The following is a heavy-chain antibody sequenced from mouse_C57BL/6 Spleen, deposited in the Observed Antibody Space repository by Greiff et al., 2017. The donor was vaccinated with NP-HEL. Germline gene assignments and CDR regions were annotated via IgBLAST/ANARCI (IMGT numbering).Heavy chain of an antibody. V-gene: IGHV5-4*01. CDR3: ARDRDSYYYGSSSHYYAMDY. J-gene: IGHJ4*01. Sequence: EVKLMESGGGLVKPGGSLKLSCAASGFTFSSYAMSWVRQTPEKRLEWVATISDGGSYTYYPDNVKGRFTISRDNAKNNLYLQMSHLKSEDTAMYYCARDRDSYYYGSSSHYYAMDYWGQGTSVTVSS. D-gene: IGHD1-1*01. CDR1: GFTFSSYA. CDR2: ISDGGSYT.